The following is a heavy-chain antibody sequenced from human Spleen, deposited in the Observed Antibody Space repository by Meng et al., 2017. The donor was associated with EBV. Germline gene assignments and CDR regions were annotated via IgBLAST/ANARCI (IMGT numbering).Heavy chain of an antibody. Sequence: GQVVKVWAAVKKPGASCKVSCKAAGYMFRSLGFHWVRQAPGQRPEWMAWIDAGTGATKYSQKFQGRLTVTVDTSTTTVYMELSSLRSEDTAVYFCASLKDYSSGSTSWGQGTLVTVSS. V-gene: IGHV1-3*01. J-gene: IGHJ5*02. D-gene: IGHD6-19*01. CDR2: IDAGTGAT. CDR1: GYMFRSLG. CDR3: ASLKDYSSGSTS.